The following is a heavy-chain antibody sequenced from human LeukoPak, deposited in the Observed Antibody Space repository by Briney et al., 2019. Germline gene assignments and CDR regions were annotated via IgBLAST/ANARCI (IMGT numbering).Heavy chain of an antibody. CDR1: GFTFSSYA. Sequence: SGGSLRLSCAASGFTFSSYAMSWVRQAPGKGLEWVSAISGSGGGTYYADSVKGRFTISRDNSKNTLYLQMNSLRAEDTAVYYCAKLYDILTGYYPESYYFDYWGQGTLVTVSS. CDR3: AKLYDILTGYYPESYYFDY. V-gene: IGHV3-23*01. D-gene: IGHD3-9*01. J-gene: IGHJ4*02. CDR2: ISGSGGGT.